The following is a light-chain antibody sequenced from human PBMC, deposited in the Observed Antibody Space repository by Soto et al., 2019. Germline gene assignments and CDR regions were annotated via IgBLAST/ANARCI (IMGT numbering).Light chain of an antibody. CDR2: GSS. CDR1: QSISSY. CDR3: QQTYDSLVS. Sequence: DIQMTQSPSSLSASVGDRVTITCRASQSISSYLNWYQQKPGKAPTLLIYGSSSLQTGVPPRFSGSGSGTEFTLTISSLQPEDFGTYYCQQTYDSLVSFGGGTKVDLK. J-gene: IGKJ4*01. V-gene: IGKV1-39*01.